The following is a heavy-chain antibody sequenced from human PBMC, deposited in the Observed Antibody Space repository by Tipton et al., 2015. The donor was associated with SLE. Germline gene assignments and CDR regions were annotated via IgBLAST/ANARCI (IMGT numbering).Heavy chain of an antibody. CDR2: ISGYNGDT. CDR1: GYTFTSYD. J-gene: IGHJ4*02. D-gene: IGHD5-24*01. CDR3: VRDVKGLDVDY. Sequence: QLVQSGAEVKKPGASVKVSCKASGYTFTSYDINWVRQATGQGLEWMGWISGYNGDTNYAQKVQDRFTMTTDTSTGTAYMELRSLRSDDTAVYYCVRDVKGLDVDYWGPGSLLTVSS. V-gene: IGHV1-18*01.